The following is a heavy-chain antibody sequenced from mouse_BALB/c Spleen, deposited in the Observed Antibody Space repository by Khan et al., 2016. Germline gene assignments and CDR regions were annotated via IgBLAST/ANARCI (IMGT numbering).Heavy chain of an antibody. CDR3: ASAGYAY. Sequence: QVQLKESGAELAKPGASVKMSCKASGYTFTSYWMHWVKQRPGQGLEWIGYINPSTGYTEYNQKFKDKATLTADKSSSTAYMQLSSLTYEDSAVYYCASAGYAYWGQGTLVTVSA. D-gene: IGHD3-1*01. V-gene: IGHV1-7*01. CDR2: INPSTGYT. J-gene: IGHJ3*01. CDR1: GYTFTSYW.